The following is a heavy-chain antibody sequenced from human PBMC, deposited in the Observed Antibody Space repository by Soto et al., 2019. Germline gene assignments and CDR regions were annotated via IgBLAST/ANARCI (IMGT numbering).Heavy chain of an antibody. D-gene: IGHD3-16*01. CDR2: ISSTSAYI. J-gene: IGHJ4*02. V-gene: IGHV3-21*01. CDR1: GFTFSAYT. CDR3: ARNQGDYHEWGSSDY. Sequence: EVQLVESGGALVKPGGSLRLSCSASGFTFSAYTMIWVRQAPGKGLEWLASISSTSAYIYYTGSVRGRFTISRDNAKNSLYLQMNSLRAEDTALYYCARNQGDYHEWGSSDYWGQGTLVTVSS.